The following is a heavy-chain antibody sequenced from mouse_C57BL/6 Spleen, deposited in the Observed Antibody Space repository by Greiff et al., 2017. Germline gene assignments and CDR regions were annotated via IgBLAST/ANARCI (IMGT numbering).Heavy chain of an antibody. CDR3: ARGAGSSGYFDY. V-gene: IGHV1-69*01. D-gene: IGHD1-1*01. CDR2: IDPSDSYT. J-gene: IGHJ2*01. Sequence: VQLQQPGAELVMPGASVKLSCKASGYTFTSYWMHWVKQRPGQGLAWIGEIDPSDSYTNYNQKLKGKSTLTVDKSSSTAYMQLSSLTSEDSAVYSCARGAGSSGYFDYWGQGTTLTVSS. CDR1: GYTFTSYW.